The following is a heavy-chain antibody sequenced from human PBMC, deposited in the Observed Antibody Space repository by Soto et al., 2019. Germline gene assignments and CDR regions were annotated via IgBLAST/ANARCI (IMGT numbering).Heavy chain of an antibody. Sequence: QVQLVESGGGVVQPGRSLRLSCAASGFTFSSYAMHWVRQAPGKGLEWVAVISYDGSNKYYADSVKGRFTISRDNSTNTLYLQMNSLRAEDTAVYYCARGPYSSGWYEGAFDIWGQGTMVTVSS. CDR2: ISYDGSNK. CDR1: GFTFSSYA. J-gene: IGHJ3*02. D-gene: IGHD6-19*01. V-gene: IGHV3-30-3*01. CDR3: ARGPYSSGWYEGAFDI.